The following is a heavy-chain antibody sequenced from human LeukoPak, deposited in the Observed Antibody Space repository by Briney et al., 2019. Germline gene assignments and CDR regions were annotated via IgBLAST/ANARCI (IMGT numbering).Heavy chain of an antibody. J-gene: IGHJ5*02. D-gene: IGHD3-10*01. CDR3: ATARKVLLRFGESGSYGNWFDP. CDR1: GYTFTDYY. Sequence: ASVKVSCKVSGYTFTDYYMHWVQQAPGKGLEWMGLVDPEDGETIYAEKFQGRVTITADTSTDTAYMELSSLRSEDTAVYYCATARKVLLRFGESGSYGNWFDPWGQGTLVTVSS. V-gene: IGHV1-69-2*01. CDR2: VDPEDGET.